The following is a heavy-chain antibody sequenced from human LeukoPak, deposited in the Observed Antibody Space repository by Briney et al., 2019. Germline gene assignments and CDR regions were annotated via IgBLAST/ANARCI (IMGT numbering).Heavy chain of an antibody. V-gene: IGHV3-23*01. Sequence: GGSLRLSCAASGFTFSSYAMHWVRQAPGKGLEWVSAIRGSGGSTYYADSVKGRFTISRDNSKNTLYLQMNSLRAEDTAIYYCAKVGSGPAAMRVYFDYWGQGALVTVSS. J-gene: IGHJ4*02. CDR2: IRGSGGST. CDR1: GFTFSSYA. CDR3: AKVGSGPAAMRVYFDY. D-gene: IGHD2-2*01.